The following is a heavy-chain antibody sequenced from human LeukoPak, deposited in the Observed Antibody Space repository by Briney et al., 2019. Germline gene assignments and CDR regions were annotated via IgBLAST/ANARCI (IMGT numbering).Heavy chain of an antibody. D-gene: IGHD5-12*01. J-gene: IGHJ4*02. CDR1: GYTFTSYG. CDR2: ISAYNGNT. Sequence: ASVKVSCKASGYTFTSYGISWVRQAPGQGLEWMGWISAYNGNTNYAQKLQGRVTMTTDTSTSTVYMELSSLRSEDTAVYYCARDADGGYVRPLRYWGQGTLVTVSS. V-gene: IGHV1-18*01. CDR3: ARDADGGYVRPLRY.